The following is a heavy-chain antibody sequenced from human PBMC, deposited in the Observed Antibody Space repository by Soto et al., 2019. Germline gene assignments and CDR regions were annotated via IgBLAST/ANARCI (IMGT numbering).Heavy chain of an antibody. CDR2: IYPGDSDT. V-gene: IGHV5-51*01. D-gene: IGHD1-26*01. CDR3: AIRAGLVGGAPSSYATDV. Sequence: PGESLKISCKGSGYSFTSYWIGWVRQMPGKGLEWMGIIYPGDSDTRYSPSFQGQVTISADKSISTAYLQWSSLKASDTAMYYCAIRAGLVGGAPSSYATDVRGTGPTVTVSS. CDR1: GYSFTSYW. J-gene: IGHJ6*04.